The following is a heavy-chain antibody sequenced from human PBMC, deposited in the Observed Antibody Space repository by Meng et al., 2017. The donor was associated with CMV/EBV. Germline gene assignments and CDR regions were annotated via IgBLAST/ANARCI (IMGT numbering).Heavy chain of an antibody. D-gene: IGHD5-18*01. J-gene: IGHJ4*02. V-gene: IGHV2-5*02. CDR1: GFPLSTSGVG. Sequence: LTGSGPTLVKPPPTRTMTSTFSGFPLSTSGVGVGWIRQHPGKALEWLALIYWDDDKRYSPSLKSRLTITKDTSKNQVVLTMTNMDPVDTATYYCAHRGSYGYHGYWGQGTLVTVSS. CDR3: AHRGSYGYHGY. CDR2: IYWDDDK.